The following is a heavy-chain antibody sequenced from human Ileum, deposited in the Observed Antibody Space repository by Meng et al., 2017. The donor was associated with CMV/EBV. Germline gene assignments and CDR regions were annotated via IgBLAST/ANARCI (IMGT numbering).Heavy chain of an antibody. J-gene: IGHJ4*02. CDR1: GYTFTGRN. D-gene: IGHD5-18*01. V-gene: IGHV1-2*06. Sequence: QVHLVQCGAEIKKPGASVKVSCKASGYTFTGRNIHWVRQAPGQGLEWMGRINPNTGDTKNAQNFQGRITMTRDTSNGTAYMELTNLRSDDTAVYFCTRSWIHLWSHDFDYWGQGTLVTVSS. CDR3: TRSWIHLWSHDFDY. CDR2: INPNTGDT.